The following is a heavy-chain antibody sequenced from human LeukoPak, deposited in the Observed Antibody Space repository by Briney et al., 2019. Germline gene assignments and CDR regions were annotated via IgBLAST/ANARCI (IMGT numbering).Heavy chain of an antibody. Sequence: PGGSLRLSCSGSGFTFSNYVMSWVRQAPGKGLEWVSAISGSGGSTYYADSVKGRFTISRDNSKNTLYLQMNSLRAEDTAVYYCAKSGYCSSTSCRTSDAFDIWGQGTMVTVSS. V-gene: IGHV3-23*01. CDR3: AKSGYCSSTSCRTSDAFDI. CDR2: ISGSGGST. J-gene: IGHJ3*02. D-gene: IGHD2-2*01. CDR1: GFTFSNYV.